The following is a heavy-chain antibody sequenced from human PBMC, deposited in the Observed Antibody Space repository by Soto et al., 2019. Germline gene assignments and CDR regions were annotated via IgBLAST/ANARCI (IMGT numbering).Heavy chain of an antibody. V-gene: IGHV3-48*01. Sequence: EVHLVESGGGLVQPGGSLRLSCAASGFRFSDYSMNWVRQAPGRGLEWVSYISSSSFTIHYADSVEGRFAISRDNAKNSLYLQMDSLRVEDTAVYYCARDYNDFCSGHFDYWGQGALVTVSS. CDR3: ARDYNDFCSGHFDY. CDR1: GFRFSDYS. J-gene: IGHJ4*02. CDR2: ISSSSFTI. D-gene: IGHD3-3*01.